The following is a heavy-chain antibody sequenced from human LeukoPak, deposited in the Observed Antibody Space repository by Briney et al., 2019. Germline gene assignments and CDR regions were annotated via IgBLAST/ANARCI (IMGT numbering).Heavy chain of an antibody. CDR2: ISFDGSNK. CDR1: GFTFSISA. Sequence: GGSLRLSCAASGFTFSISAMHWVRQAPGKGLEWVAVISFDGSNKYYADSVKGRFTVSRDNSKSTLFLQMSTLRAEDTAVYYCATLTGTTGSDDYWGQGTLVTVSP. V-gene: IGHV3-30*04. J-gene: IGHJ4*02. D-gene: IGHD1-20*01. CDR3: ATLTGTTGSDDY.